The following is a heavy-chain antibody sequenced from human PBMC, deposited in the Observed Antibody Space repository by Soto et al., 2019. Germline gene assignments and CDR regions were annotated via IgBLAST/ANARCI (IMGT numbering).Heavy chain of an antibody. D-gene: IGHD2-8*01. Sequence: QVQLVESGGGVVQPGGSLGLSCAASGFIFASYGMHWVRQAPGTGLEWVAVIWPDGSNNHYADSVKGRFSISRDNSKNTLYLQMNNLRGEDTAVYYCTRGMEGFDYWGQGTLVTVSS. CDR1: GFIFASYG. CDR3: TRGMEGFDY. J-gene: IGHJ4*02. V-gene: IGHV3-33*01. CDR2: IWPDGSNN.